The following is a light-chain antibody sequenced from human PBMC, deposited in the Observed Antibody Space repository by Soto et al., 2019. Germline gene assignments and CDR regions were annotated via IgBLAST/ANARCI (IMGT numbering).Light chain of an antibody. V-gene: IGKV3-15*01. CDR1: QSVSSN. CDR3: QQYNNWPLA. J-gene: IGKJ1*01. CDR2: GAS. Sequence: EIGMTQSPATLSVSPGERATLSCRASQSVSSNLAWYQQKPGQAPSVLIYGASTRATGIPSRFSGSGSGTEFTLSISSLQSEEFAVYYCQQYNNWPLAFGQGTKVEIK.